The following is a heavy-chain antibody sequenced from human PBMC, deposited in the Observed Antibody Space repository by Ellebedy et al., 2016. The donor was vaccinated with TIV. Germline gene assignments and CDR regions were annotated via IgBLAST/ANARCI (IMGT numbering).Heavy chain of an antibody. V-gene: IGHV3-9*01. CDR2: ISWNSGGI. Sequence: SLKISXAASGFTFDDYAMHWVRQAPGKGLEWVSGISWNSGGIGYADSVKGRFTISRDNAKNSLYLQMNSLRAEDTALYYCAKAIRGIAAFDPWGQGTLVTVSS. J-gene: IGHJ5*02. CDR1: GFTFDDYA. CDR3: AKAIRGIAAFDP. D-gene: IGHD6-13*01.